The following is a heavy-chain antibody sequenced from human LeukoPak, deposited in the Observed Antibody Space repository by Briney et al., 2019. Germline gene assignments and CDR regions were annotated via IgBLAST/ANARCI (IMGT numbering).Heavy chain of an antibody. Sequence: GGSLRLSCAASGFTFSSYSMNWVRQAPGKGLEWVSSISSTSNYIYSADSVKGRFTISRDNAKNSVYLQMNSLRAEDTAVYYCARAKVHYYGSGSYYNLFDYWGQGTLVTVSS. CDR3: ARAKVHYYGSGSYYNLFDY. J-gene: IGHJ4*02. V-gene: IGHV3-21*01. CDR2: ISSTSNYI. D-gene: IGHD3-10*01. CDR1: GFTFSSYS.